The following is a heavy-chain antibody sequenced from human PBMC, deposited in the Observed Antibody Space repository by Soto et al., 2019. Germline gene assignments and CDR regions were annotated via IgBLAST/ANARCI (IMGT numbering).Heavy chain of an antibody. V-gene: IGHV3-7*04. CDR1: GFTFSSYW. J-gene: IGHJ4*02. D-gene: IGHD4-17*01. CDR3: VRSRYGGCFDF. CDR2: IKQDGSDR. Sequence: EVQLVESGGGLVQPGGSLRLSCAASGFTFSSYWMTWVRQAPGKGLEWVANIKQDGSDRYYVDSVKGRFTISRDNAKDSLHLQINSLIAEDAAVYYCVRSRYGGCFDFWGQGTQVTVSS.